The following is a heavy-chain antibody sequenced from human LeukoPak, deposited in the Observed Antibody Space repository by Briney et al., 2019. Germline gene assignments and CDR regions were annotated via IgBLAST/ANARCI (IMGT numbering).Heavy chain of an antibody. CDR3: VAGSGWG. CDR1: GFTLSNSW. D-gene: IGHD6-19*01. CDR2: INQDGSEK. Sequence: GGSLRLSCAASGFTLSNSWMSWVRQAPGKGLEWVAIINQDGSEKYYVDSVKGRFTISRDNAKNSLYVQMNSLRAEDTAVYYCVAGSGWGWGQGTLVTVSS. J-gene: IGHJ4*02. V-gene: IGHV3-7*01.